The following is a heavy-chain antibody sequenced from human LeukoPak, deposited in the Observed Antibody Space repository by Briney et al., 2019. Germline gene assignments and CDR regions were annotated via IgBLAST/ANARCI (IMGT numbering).Heavy chain of an antibody. CDR3: ARGNPVDS. CDR1: GYTFTSYS. Sequence: ASVKVSRKASGYTFTSYSIHWVRQAPGQGLEWMGIMKPSGGATNYAQKFQGRVTMTRDTSTSTVYLEVSSLRSEDTAVYYCARGNPVDSWGQGTLVTVSS. CDR2: MKPSGGAT. J-gene: IGHJ4*02. V-gene: IGHV1-46*01.